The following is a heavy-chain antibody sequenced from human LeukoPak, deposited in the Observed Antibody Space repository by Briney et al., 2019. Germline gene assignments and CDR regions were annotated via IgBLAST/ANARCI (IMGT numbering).Heavy chain of an antibody. Sequence: SETLSLTCTVSGGSISSSSYYWGWIRQPPGKGLEWIGSIYYSGSTYYNPSLESRVTISVDTSKNQFSLKLSSVTAADTAVYYCARLPGSGSYYSDAFDIWGQGTMVTVSS. CDR1: GGSISSSSYY. D-gene: IGHD3-10*01. CDR3: ARLPGSGSYYSDAFDI. J-gene: IGHJ3*02. CDR2: IYYSGST. V-gene: IGHV4-39*01.